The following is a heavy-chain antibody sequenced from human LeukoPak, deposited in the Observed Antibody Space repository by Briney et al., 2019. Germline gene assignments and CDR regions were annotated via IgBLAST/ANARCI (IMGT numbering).Heavy chain of an antibody. J-gene: IGHJ3*02. CDR2: IYTSGST. CDR1: GGSISSGSYY. V-gene: IGHV4-61*02. D-gene: IGHD3-22*01. CDR3: ARGPYSYDSSGAFDI. Sequence: PSETLSLTCTVSGGSISSGSYYWSWIRQPAGKGLEWIGRIYTSGSTNYNPSLKSRVTISVDTSKNQFSLKLGSVTAADTAVYYCARGPYSYDSSGAFDIWGQGTMVTVSS.